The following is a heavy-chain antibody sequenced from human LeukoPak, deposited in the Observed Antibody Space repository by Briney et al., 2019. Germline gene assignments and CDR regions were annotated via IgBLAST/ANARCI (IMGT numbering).Heavy chain of an antibody. CDR3: AKDLRHPYYYGSGSLSNPAY. Sequence: GGSLRLSCAASGFTFSSYGMHWVRQAPGKGLEWVAFIRYDGSNKYYADSVKGRFTISRDNPKNTLYLQMNSLRAEDTAVYYCAKDLRHPYYYGSGSLSNPAYWGQGTLVTVSS. CDR1: GFTFSSYG. D-gene: IGHD3-10*01. J-gene: IGHJ4*02. CDR2: IRYDGSNK. V-gene: IGHV3-30*02.